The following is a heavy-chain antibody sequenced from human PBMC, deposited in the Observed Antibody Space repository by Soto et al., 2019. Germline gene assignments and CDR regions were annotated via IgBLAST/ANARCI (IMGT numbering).Heavy chain of an antibody. V-gene: IGHV4-30-4*01. CDR2: IYYSGST. CDR3: ARGRVFGVVNYNWFDP. CDR1: GGSISSGDYY. D-gene: IGHD3-3*01. Sequence: SETLSLTCTVSGGSISSGDYYWSWIRQPPGKGLEWIGYIYYSGSTYYNPSLKSRVTISVDTSKNQFSLKLSSVTAADTAVYYCARGRVFGVVNYNWFDPWGQGTLVTVSS. J-gene: IGHJ5*02.